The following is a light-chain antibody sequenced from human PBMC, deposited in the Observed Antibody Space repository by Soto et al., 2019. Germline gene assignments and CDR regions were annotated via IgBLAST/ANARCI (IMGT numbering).Light chain of an antibody. J-gene: IGKJ3*01. V-gene: IGKV3-15*01. CDR3: QQSNSFPGT. CDR1: QSVSST. Sequence: EVVMTQSPATLSVSPGERATLSCRASQSVSSTLAWYQQKPGQAPRLLIYGASTRATGIPARFSGSGSGTEFTLTISSLQSEDFATHYCQQSNSFPGTFGPGTKVEI. CDR2: GAS.